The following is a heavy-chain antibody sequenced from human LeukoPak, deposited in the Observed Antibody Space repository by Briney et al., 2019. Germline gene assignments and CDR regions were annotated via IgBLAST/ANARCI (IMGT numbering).Heavy chain of an antibody. D-gene: IGHD3-10*01. V-gene: IGHV1-2*06. Sequence: ASVKVSCKASGYTFTGYYMHWVRQAPRQGLEWMGRINPNSGGTNYAQKFQGRVTMTRDTSISTAYMELSRLRSDDTAVYYCARDGYVGSYYGIGFDYWGQGTLVTVSS. CDR2: INPNSGGT. CDR3: ARDGYVGSYYGIGFDY. J-gene: IGHJ4*02. CDR1: GYTFTGYY.